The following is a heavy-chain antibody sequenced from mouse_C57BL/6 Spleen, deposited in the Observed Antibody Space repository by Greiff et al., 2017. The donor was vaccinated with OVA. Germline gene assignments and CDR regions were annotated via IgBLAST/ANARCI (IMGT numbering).Heavy chain of an antibody. CDR3: TRDNYGSSFFAY. V-gene: IGHV5-9-1*02. Sequence: EVKLMESGEGLVKPGGSLKLSCAASGFTFSSYAMSWVRQTPEKRLEWVAYISSGGDYIYYADTVKGRFTISRDNARNTLYLQMSSLKSEDTAMYYCTRDNYGSSFFAYWGQGTLVTVSA. CDR1: GFTFSSYA. CDR2: ISSGGDYI. J-gene: IGHJ3*01. D-gene: IGHD1-1*01.